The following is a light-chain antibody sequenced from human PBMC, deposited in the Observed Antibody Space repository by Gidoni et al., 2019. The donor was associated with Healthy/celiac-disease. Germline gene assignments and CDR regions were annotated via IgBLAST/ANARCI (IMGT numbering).Light chain of an antibody. V-gene: IGKV1-33*01. CDR3: QQYDNLPSFT. J-gene: IGKJ3*01. Sequence: DIQMTQSPSSLSASVGDRVTITCQASQDISNYLNWYQQKPGKPPKLLIYDASNLETGVPSRFSGSGSGTDFTFTISSLQPEDIATYYCQQYDNLPSFTFXPXTKVDIK. CDR2: DAS. CDR1: QDISNY.